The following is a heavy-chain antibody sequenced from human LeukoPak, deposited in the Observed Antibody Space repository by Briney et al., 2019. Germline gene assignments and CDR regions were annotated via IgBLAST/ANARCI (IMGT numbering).Heavy chain of an antibody. J-gene: IGHJ1*01. CDR3: TLSGAG. CDR2: IKSEDDGGTT. V-gene: IGHV3-49*04. CDR1: GFAFVEYT. D-gene: IGHD3-10*01. Sequence: PGGSLRLSRTTSGFAFVEYTIVWVRQAPGKGLEWVGFIKSEDDGGTTNYAASAKGRFSISRDDSKSIAYLQLNSLRTEDTAVYYCTLSGAGWGQGTLVTVSS.